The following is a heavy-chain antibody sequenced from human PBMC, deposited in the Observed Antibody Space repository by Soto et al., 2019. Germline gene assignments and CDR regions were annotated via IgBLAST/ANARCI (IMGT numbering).Heavy chain of an antibody. CDR1: GGSISSYY. V-gene: IGHV4-59*01. Sequence: QVQLQESGPGLVKPSETLSLTCTVSGGSISSYYWSWIRQPPGKGLECIGYIYYSGSTNYNPSLQSRVTISVDTSKSQFSLKLSSVTAADTAVYYCASSYYYDPSGPYFFDYWGQGTLVTVSS. J-gene: IGHJ4*02. CDR2: IYYSGST. D-gene: IGHD3-22*01. CDR3: ASSYYYDPSGPYFFDY.